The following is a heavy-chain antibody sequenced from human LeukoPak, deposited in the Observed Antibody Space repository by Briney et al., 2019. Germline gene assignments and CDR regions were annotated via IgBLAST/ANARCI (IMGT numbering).Heavy chain of an antibody. CDR2: IIPIFGTA. CDR3: AREEGQYSGYGIFDY. D-gene: IGHD5-12*01. J-gene: IGHJ4*02. CDR1: GGTFSSYA. Sequence: GASVKVSCKASGGTFSSYAISWVRQAPGQGLEWMGGIIPIFGTANYAQKFQGRVTITADKSTSTAYMELSSLRSEDTAVYYCAREEGQYSGYGIFDYWGQGNLVTVSS. V-gene: IGHV1-69*06.